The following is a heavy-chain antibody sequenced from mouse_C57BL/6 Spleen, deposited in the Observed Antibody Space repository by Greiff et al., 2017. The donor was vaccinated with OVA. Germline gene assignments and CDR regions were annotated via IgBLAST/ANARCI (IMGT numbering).Heavy chain of an antibody. CDR1: GYTFTSYW. CDR3: ARSHYYGSSLHFDY. J-gene: IGHJ2*01. D-gene: IGHD1-1*01. CDR2: IDPSDSET. V-gene: IGHV1-52*01. Sequence: QVQLQQPGAELVRPGSSVKLSCKASGYTFTSYWMHWVKQRPIQGLEWIGNIDPSDSETHYNQKFKDKATLTVDKSSSTAYMQLSSLTSEDSAVYYCARSHYYGSSLHFDYWGQGTTLTVSS.